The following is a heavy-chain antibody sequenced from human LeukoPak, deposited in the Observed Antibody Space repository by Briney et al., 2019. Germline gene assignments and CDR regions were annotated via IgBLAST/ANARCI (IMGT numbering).Heavy chain of an antibody. V-gene: IGHV3-11*06. D-gene: IGHD3-16*01. Sequence: GGSLRLSCAASGFTFSDYYMSWIRQAPGKGLEGVSYISSSGSYTKYADSVKGGFTISRDNAQNSLYLQMKSLRADDTAVYYCARVGGYYDYVWGSHWGQGTLVTVSS. CDR1: GFTFSDYY. J-gene: IGHJ4*02. CDR3: ARVGGYYDYVWGSH. CDR2: ISSSGSYT.